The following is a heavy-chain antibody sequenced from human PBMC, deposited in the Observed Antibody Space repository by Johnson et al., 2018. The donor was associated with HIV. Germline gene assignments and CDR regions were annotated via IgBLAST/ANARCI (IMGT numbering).Heavy chain of an antibody. D-gene: IGHD5-18*01. V-gene: IGHV3-NL1*01. CDR3: ARPGDTTMVSAFDI. Sequence: QVQLVESGGGVVQPGRSLRLSCVASRFTFSSYALHWVRQAPGKGLEWVSGINWNGGSTYYADSVKGRFTISRDNSKNTLYLQMNSLRAEDTAVYYCARPGDTTMVSAFDIWGQGTMVTVSS. J-gene: IGHJ3*02. CDR2: INWNGGST. CDR1: RFTFSSYA.